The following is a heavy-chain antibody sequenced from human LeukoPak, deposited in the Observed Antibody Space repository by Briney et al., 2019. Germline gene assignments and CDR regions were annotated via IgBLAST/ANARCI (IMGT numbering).Heavy chain of an antibody. V-gene: IGHV3-23*01. Sequence: PGRSLRLSCAASGFTFDDYAMHWVRQAPGKGLEWVSAISGSGGSTYYADSVKGRFTISRDNSKNTLYLQMNSLRAEDTAVYYCAKDFGIVVVTAIQPDAFDIWGQGTMVTVSS. CDR3: AKDFGIVVVTAIQPDAFDI. CDR2: ISGSGGST. J-gene: IGHJ3*02. D-gene: IGHD2-21*02. CDR1: GFTFDDYA.